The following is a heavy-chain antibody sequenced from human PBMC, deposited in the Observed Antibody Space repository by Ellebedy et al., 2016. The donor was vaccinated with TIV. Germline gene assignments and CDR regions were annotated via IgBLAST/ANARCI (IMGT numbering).Heavy chain of an antibody. V-gene: IGHV3-11*06. Sequence: GESLKISXAASGFNFSDYYMTWIRQAPGKGLQWVSFISSTSSYTNYADSVKGRFTISRDNAKSSLYLQMNSLRDEDTAMYYCARDNYCGGDCYPDWYFDLWGRGTLVTVSS. D-gene: IGHD2-21*01. CDR3: ARDNYCGGDCYPDWYFDL. CDR2: ISSTSSYT. CDR1: GFNFSDYY. J-gene: IGHJ2*01.